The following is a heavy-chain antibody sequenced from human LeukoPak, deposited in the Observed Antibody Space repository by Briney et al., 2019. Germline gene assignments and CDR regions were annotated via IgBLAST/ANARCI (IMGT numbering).Heavy chain of an antibody. CDR3: ARLSDAALAGGYYFDY. J-gene: IGHJ4*02. Sequence: SETLSLTCAVSGYSISSGYYWGWIRQPPGKGLEWIGSIYHSGSTYYNPSLKSRVTMSVDTSKNQISLKLSSVTAADTAVYYCARLSDAALAGGYYFDYWGQGTLVTVSS. CDR1: GYSISSGYY. V-gene: IGHV4-38-2*01. D-gene: IGHD5-18*01. CDR2: IYHSGST.